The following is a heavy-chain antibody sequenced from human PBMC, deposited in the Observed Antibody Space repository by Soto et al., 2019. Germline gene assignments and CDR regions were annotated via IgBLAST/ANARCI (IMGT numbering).Heavy chain of an antibody. Sequence: GGSLRLSCAASGFTFSSYAMTWVRQAPGKGLEWVSTISGSGGTTYYADSVRGRFTISRDNSKNTLYLQMNSLRAEDTAVYSCTRYCTTTRCYIRYGIDVWGRRSTVTGSS. CDR3: TRYCTTTRCYIRYGIDV. J-gene: IGHJ6*02. CDR2: ISGSGGTT. V-gene: IGHV3-23*01. CDR1: GFTFSSYA. D-gene: IGHD2-2*02.